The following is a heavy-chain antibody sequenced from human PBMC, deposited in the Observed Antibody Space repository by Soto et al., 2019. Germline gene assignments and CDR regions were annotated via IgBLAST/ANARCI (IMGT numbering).Heavy chain of an antibody. Sequence: QVQLVQSGAEVKKPGASVKVSCKASGYTFTSYAMHWVRQAPGQRLEWMGWINAGNGNTKYSQKFQGRVTITRDTSASTAYMELSSLRSEDTSVYYCASSGGGYGTFDYWGQGTLVTVSS. D-gene: IGHD3-16*01. CDR1: GYTFTSYA. J-gene: IGHJ4*02. CDR3: ASSGGGYGTFDY. CDR2: INAGNGNT. V-gene: IGHV1-3*01.